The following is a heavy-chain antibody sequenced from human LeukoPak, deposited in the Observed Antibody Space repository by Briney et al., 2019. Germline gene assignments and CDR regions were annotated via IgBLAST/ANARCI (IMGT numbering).Heavy chain of an antibody. Sequence: ASVKVSCKASGYIFSDYYMHWVRQAPGQGLEWLGWINPKSGAADYAQQFRGRVTMTRDTSINTDYMEMKSVTSDDTAVYYCARGAEAETSPLDFWGQGTLVIVS. J-gene: IGHJ4*02. V-gene: IGHV1-2*02. CDR1: GYIFSDYY. CDR3: ARGAEAETSPLDF. D-gene: IGHD6-13*01. CDR2: INPKSGAA.